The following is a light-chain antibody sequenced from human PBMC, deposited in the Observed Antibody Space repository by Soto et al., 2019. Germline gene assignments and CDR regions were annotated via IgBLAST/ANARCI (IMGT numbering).Light chain of an antibody. CDR2: DVS. CDR1: SSDVGGYNY. CDR3: CSYAGSSLWV. J-gene: IGLJ3*02. Sequence: QSALTQPRSVSGSPGQSVTISCTGTSSDVGGYNYVSWYQQHPGKAPKLVIYDVSKWPSGVPDRFSGSKSGNTASLTISGLQAEDEADYYCCSYAGSSLWVFGGGTQLTVL. V-gene: IGLV2-11*01.